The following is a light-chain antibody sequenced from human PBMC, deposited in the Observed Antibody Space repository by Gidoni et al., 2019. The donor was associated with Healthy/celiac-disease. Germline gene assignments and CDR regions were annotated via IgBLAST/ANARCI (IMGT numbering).Light chain of an antibody. Sequence: EIVLPQSPGTLSLSPGERATLTCRPSKSFSSSYLAWYQQKPGQAPRLLIYGASSMDTGIPDRFSGSGSGTDFTLTISRLEPEDFAVYYCQQYGSSPKTFGQGTKVEIK. CDR3: QQYGSSPKT. CDR2: GAS. V-gene: IGKV3-20*01. CDR1: KSFSSSY. J-gene: IGKJ1*01.